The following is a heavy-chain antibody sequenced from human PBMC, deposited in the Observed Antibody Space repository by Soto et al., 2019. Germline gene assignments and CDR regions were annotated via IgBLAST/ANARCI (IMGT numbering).Heavy chain of an antibody. CDR3: ARDRALWFRDY. D-gene: IGHD3-10*01. Sequence: EVQLVESGGGLVQPGGSLRLYCAASRFTFGNYWMHWVRQAPGKGLVWVSRVNPDGSGATYADSVKGRFTISRDNAKNTLYLQMNSLRGDDKAVYYCARDRALWFRDYWGQGTLVTVSS. J-gene: IGHJ4*02. V-gene: IGHV3-74*01. CDR1: RFTFGNYW. CDR2: VNPDGSGA.